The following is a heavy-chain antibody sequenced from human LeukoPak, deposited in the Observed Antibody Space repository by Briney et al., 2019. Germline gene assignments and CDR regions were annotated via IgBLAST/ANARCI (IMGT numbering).Heavy chain of an antibody. CDR1: GFTFSSYS. J-gene: IGHJ4*02. Sequence: GGSLRLSCAASGFTFSSYSMNWVRQAPGKGLEWVSSISSSSSYIYYADSVKGRFTISRDNAKNSLYLQMNSLRAEDTAVYYCARDGRGYNIAAAGNFDYWGQGTLVTVSS. CDR2: ISSSSSYI. D-gene: IGHD6-13*01. V-gene: IGHV3-21*01. CDR3: ARDGRGYNIAAAGNFDY.